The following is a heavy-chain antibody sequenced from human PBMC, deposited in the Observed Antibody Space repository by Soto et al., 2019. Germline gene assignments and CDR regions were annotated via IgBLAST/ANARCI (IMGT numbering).Heavy chain of an antibody. J-gene: IGHJ4*02. Sequence: EVQLVESGGGLVQPGRSLRLSCAASGFTFDDYAMHWVRQAPGKGLEWVSGISWNSGSIGYADSVKGRFTISRDNAKNSLYLQMNSLRAEDTALYYCAKDINRREYSYAYGLGADYWGQGTLVTVSS. CDR3: AKDINRREYSYAYGLGADY. CDR2: ISWNSGSI. V-gene: IGHV3-9*01. CDR1: GFTFDDYA. D-gene: IGHD5-18*01.